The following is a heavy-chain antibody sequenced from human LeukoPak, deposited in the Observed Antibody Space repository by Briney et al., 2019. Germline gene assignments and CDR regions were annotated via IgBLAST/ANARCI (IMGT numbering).Heavy chain of an antibody. Sequence: GGSLRLSCAASGFTFSNYAMSWVRQAPGKGLEWVSAVTGSGGSTFYADSVKGRFTISRDNSKNTLYLQMNSLRVEDTALYYCAKRRGPTYGDFDYWGQGTLVTVSS. CDR2: VTGSGGST. D-gene: IGHD4-17*01. J-gene: IGHJ4*02. CDR1: GFTFSNYA. V-gene: IGHV3-23*01. CDR3: AKRRGPTYGDFDY.